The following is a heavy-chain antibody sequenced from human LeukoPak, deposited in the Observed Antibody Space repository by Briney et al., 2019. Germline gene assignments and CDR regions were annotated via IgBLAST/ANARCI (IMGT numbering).Heavy chain of an antibody. D-gene: IGHD3-9*01. Sequence: SETLSLPCTVSGGSISSYYWSWIRQPAGKELEWIGRIYISGSTNYNPSLKSRVTMSVDTSKNQFSLKVISVTAADMAVYYCARFLAGTRHFHFYYYMDVWGKGTTVTISS. CDR2: IYISGST. CDR3: ARFLAGTRHFHFYYYMDV. CDR1: GGSISSYY. J-gene: IGHJ6*03. V-gene: IGHV4-4*07.